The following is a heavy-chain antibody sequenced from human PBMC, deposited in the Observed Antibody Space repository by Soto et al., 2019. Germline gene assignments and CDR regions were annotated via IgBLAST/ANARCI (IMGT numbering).Heavy chain of an antibody. CDR3: ARDRVWYSSGWYGGVYYYYAMDV. CDR2: INSDGSST. D-gene: IGHD6-19*01. V-gene: IGHV3-74*01. J-gene: IGHJ6*02. Sequence: PGGSLRLSCAASGFTFSSYWMHWVRQAPGKGLVWVSRINSDGSSTSYADSVKGRFTISRDNAKNTLYLQMNSLRAEDTAVYYCARDRVWYSSGWYGGVYYYYAMDVWGQGTTVTVSS. CDR1: GFTFSSYW.